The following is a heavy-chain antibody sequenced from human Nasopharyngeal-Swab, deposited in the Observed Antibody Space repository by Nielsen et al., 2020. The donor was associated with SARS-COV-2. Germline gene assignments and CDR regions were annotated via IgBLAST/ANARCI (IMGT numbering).Heavy chain of an antibody. D-gene: IGHD3-9*01. CDR1: GGSISSYY. V-gene: IGHV4-4*07. Sequence: GSLRLSCTVSGGSISSYYWSWIRQLAGKGLEWIGRIYTSGSTNYNPSLKSRVTMSVDTSKNQFSLKLSSVTAADTAVYYCARYNDILTGYPQFDPWGQGTLVTVSS. J-gene: IGHJ5*02. CDR2: IYTSGST. CDR3: ARYNDILTGYPQFDP.